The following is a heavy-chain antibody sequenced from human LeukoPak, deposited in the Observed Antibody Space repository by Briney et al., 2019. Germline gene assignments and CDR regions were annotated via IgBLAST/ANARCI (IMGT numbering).Heavy chain of an antibody. CDR1: GGSISSYY. Sequence: SETLSLTCTVSGGSISSYYWSWIRQPPGKGLEWIGYIYYSGSTNYNPSLKSRVTISVDTSKNQFSLKLSSVTAADTAVYYCARVSTIYSSFYYYMDVWGKGTTVTVSS. CDR2: IYYSGST. CDR3: ARVSTIYSSFYYYMDV. D-gene: IGHD5/OR15-5a*01. V-gene: IGHV4-59*08. J-gene: IGHJ6*03.